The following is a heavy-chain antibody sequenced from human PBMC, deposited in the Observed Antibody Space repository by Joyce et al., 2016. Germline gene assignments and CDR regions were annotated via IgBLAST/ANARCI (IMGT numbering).Heavy chain of an antibody. V-gene: IGHV3-30*03. J-gene: IGHJ2*01. CDR3: ARTPPKAITSWSFDL. CDR2: VAYDVTNK. Sequence: QVQLVESGGDVVQPGRSLRLSCAASGFTFSNHVLHWIRQAPGKGLEWVACVAYDVTNKYYADSVKGRFSISRDNSRNTVSLQMSGLRTEDTAVYYCARTPPKAITSWSFDLCGRGTLVAVSS. CDR1: GFTFSNHV. D-gene: IGHD1-1*01.